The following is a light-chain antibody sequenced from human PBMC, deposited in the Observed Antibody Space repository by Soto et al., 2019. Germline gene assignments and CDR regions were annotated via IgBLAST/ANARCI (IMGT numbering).Light chain of an antibody. Sequence: QSALTQPPSASGSPGQSVTIYFTGTISDVGGYNYVSWYQQHPGKAPKLMIYEVSKRPSGVPDRFSGSKSGSTASLTVSGLKAEDEADYYCSSYAGSKNLVFGGGTKLTVL. CDR2: EVS. J-gene: IGLJ2*01. CDR3: SSYAGSKNLV. CDR1: ISDVGGYNY. V-gene: IGLV2-8*01.